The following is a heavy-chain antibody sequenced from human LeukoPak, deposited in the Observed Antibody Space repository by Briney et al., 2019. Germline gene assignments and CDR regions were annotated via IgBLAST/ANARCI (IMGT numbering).Heavy chain of an antibody. V-gene: IGHV1-8*01. CDR1: GYTFTSYD. D-gene: IGHD3-10*01. CDR3: ARGFSMVRGVIVGY. J-gene: IGHJ4*02. CDR2: MNPNSGNT. Sequence: ASVKVSCKASGYTFTSYDINWVRQATGQGLEWMGWMNPNSGNTGYAQKFQGRVTMTRNTSISTAYMELSSLRSDDTAVYYCARGFSMVRGVIVGYWSQGTLVTVSS.